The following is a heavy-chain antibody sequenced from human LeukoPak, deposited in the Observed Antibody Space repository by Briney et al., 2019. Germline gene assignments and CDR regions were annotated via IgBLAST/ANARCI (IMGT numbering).Heavy chain of an antibody. J-gene: IGHJ4*02. Sequence: SETLSLACTVSGGSISSSSYYWGWIRQPPGKGLEWIGSIYYSGSTYYNPSLKSRVTISVDTSKNQFSLKLSSVTAADTAVYYCLVPHYDYWGQGTLVTVSS. CDR2: IYYSGST. V-gene: IGHV4-39*01. D-gene: IGHD1-26*01. CDR3: LVPHYDY. CDR1: GGSISSSSYY.